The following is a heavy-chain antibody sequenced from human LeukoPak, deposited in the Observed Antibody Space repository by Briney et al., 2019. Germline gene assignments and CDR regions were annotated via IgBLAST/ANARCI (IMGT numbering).Heavy chain of an antibody. V-gene: IGHV3-23*01. CDR3: AELGITMIGGV. J-gene: IGHJ6*04. CDR1: GFTFSSYA. Sequence: GGSLRLSCVVSGFTFSSYAMSWVRQAPGKGLDWVSGISGSGGSTYYADSVKGRFTISRDNAKDSLYLQMNSLRAEDTAVYYCAELGITMIGGVWGKGTTVTISS. D-gene: IGHD3-10*02. CDR2: ISGSGGST.